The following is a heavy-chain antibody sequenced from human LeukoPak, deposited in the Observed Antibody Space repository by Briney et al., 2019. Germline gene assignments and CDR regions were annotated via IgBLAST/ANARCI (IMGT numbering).Heavy chain of an antibody. J-gene: IGHJ6*02. Sequence: GGSMRLSWAASGFIFSKSWMSWDRQAPGKGLEWVANMNGDGSVKDYVDSVKGRFTISGDNARQSLYLQMSDLRAEDTAVYYCATYTHWVAGDIWGQGTTVTVSS. CDR2: MNGDGSVK. D-gene: IGHD3-16*01. CDR3: ATYTHWVAGDI. CDR1: GFIFSKSW. V-gene: IGHV3-7*01.